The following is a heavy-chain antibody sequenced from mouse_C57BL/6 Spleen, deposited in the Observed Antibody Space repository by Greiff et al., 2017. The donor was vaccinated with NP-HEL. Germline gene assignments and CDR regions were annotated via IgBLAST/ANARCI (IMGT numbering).Heavy chain of an antibody. CDR1: GYTFTSYW. Sequence: QVHVKQPGAELVKPGASVKLSCKASGYTFTSYWMHWVKQRPGQGLEWIGMIHPNSGSTNYNEKFKSKATLTVDKSSSTAYMQLSSLTSEDSAVYYCARPGGYYHAWFAYWGQGTLVTVSA. CDR2: IHPNSGST. V-gene: IGHV1-64*01. J-gene: IGHJ3*01. CDR3: ARPGGYYHAWFAY. D-gene: IGHD2-3*01.